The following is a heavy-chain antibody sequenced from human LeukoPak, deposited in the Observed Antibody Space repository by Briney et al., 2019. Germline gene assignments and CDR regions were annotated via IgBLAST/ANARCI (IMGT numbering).Heavy chain of an antibody. CDR2: IYYSGST. CDR1: GGSISSSTYY. Sequence: SETLSLTCAVSGGSISSSTYYWGWIRQPPGKGLEWIGSIYYSGSTNYSPSLKSRLTISVDTSKNQFSLKLSSVTAADTAVYYCARGKRERKYYGSGSRFDPWGQGTLVTVSS. J-gene: IGHJ5*02. V-gene: IGHV4-39*07. CDR3: ARGKRERKYYGSGSRFDP. D-gene: IGHD3-10*01.